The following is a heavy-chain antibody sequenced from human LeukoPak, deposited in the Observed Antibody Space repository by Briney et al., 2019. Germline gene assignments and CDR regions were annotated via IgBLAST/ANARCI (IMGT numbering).Heavy chain of an antibody. CDR1: GFSLTTSEVG. CDR2: VSWNDFK. Sequence: SGPPLVEPTQTLTLTCAVSGFSLTTSEVGVGWIRQPPRKALEWLALVSWNDFKSFSPSRKSRLTITKDTSKDQVVLTMTNMDPVDTATYYCARFLHSGTYRFDYWGQGTLVTVSS. J-gene: IGHJ4*02. D-gene: IGHD1-26*01. CDR3: ARFLHSGTYRFDY. V-gene: IGHV2-5*01.